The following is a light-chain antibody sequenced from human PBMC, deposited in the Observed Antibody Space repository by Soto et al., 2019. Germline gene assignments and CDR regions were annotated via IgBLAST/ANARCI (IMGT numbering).Light chain of an antibody. Sequence: QLVLTQSPSASASLGASVKLTCTVSSGHSSYAIAWHQQQPEKGPRYLMKLNSDGSHYKGDGIPDRFSGSSSGAERYLTISSLQSEDEADYYCQTWCTGTHVVFGGGTKLTVL. CDR1: SGHSSYA. CDR2: LNSDGSH. V-gene: IGLV4-69*01. CDR3: QTWCTGTHVV. J-gene: IGLJ2*01.